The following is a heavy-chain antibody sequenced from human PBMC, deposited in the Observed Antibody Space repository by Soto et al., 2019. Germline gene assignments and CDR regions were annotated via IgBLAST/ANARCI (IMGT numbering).Heavy chain of an antibody. CDR2: IIPILGIA. D-gene: IGHD3-10*01. CDR1: GGNCSSYT. CDR3: ARVGSGSYYNLDY. J-gene: IGHJ4*02. V-gene: IGHV1-69*02. Sequence: SVKISCRASGGNCSSYTISWVRQAPGQGLEWMGRIIPILGIANYAQKFQGRVTITADKSTSTAYMELSSLRSEDTAVYYCARVGSGSYYNLDYWGQG.